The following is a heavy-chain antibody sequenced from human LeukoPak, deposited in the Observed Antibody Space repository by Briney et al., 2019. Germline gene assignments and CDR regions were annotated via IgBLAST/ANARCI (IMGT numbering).Heavy chain of an antibody. Sequence: SETLSLTCTVSGGPTTSYYWSWIRQPPGKGLEWIGYIYYSGSTNYNPSLKSRVTISVDTSKNQFSLKLSSLTAADTAVYYCARDTSGYRRGSFDYWGREPWSPSPQ. CDR3: ARDTSGYRRGSFDY. V-gene: IGHV4-59*01. J-gene: IGHJ4*02. CDR1: GGPTTSYY. D-gene: IGHD3-22*01. CDR2: IYYSGST.